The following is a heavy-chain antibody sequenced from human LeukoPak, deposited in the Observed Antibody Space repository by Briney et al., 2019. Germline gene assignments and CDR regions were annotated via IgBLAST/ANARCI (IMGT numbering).Heavy chain of an antibody. J-gene: IGHJ4*02. V-gene: IGHV3-48*03. CDR3: ARDHGGSPGRVGYFDY. Sequence: GGSLRLSCAASGFTFSSYEMNWVRQAPGKGLEWVSYISSSGSTIYYADSVKGRFTISRDNAKNLLYLQMNSLRAEDTAVYYCARDHGGSPGRVGYFDYWGQGTLVTVSS. CDR2: ISSSGSTI. CDR1: GFTFSSYE. D-gene: IGHD1-26*01.